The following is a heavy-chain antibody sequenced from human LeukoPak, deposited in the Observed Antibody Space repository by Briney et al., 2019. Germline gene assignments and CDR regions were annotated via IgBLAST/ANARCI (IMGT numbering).Heavy chain of an antibody. CDR3: ARVCSSTSCYQ. CDR2: IVVGSGNT. CDR1: GFTFTSSA. D-gene: IGHD2-2*01. J-gene: IGHJ4*02. Sequence: SVKVSCKASGFTFTSSAVQWVRQARGQRLEWIGWIVVGSGNTNYAQKFQGRVTITTDESTSTAYMELSSLRSEDTAVYYCARVCSSTSCYQWGQGTLVTVSS. V-gene: IGHV1-58*01.